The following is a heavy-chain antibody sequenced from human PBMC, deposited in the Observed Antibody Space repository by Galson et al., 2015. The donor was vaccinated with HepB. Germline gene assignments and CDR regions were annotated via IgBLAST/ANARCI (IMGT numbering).Heavy chain of an antibody. CDR3: TKERFEASSGWFGDFDY. CDR1: GFTFSSYA. Sequence: SLRLSCAASGFTFSSYAMSWVRQAPGKGLEWVSAISGSGGSTYYADSVKGRFTISRDNSKNTLYLQMNSLRAEDTAVYYCTKERFEASSGWFGDFDYWGREPWSPSPQ. CDR2: ISGSGGST. D-gene: IGHD6-19*01. V-gene: IGHV3-23*01. J-gene: IGHJ4*02.